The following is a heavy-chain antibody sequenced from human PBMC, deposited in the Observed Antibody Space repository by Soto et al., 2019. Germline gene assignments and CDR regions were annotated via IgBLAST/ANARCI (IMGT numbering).Heavy chain of an antibody. D-gene: IGHD3-10*01. V-gene: IGHV1-8*01. J-gene: IGHJ5*02. CDR1: GYTSTSYD. CDR2: MNPNNGNT. CDR3: ARASTYYYGSNWFDP. Sequence: PGASVKVSCKASGYTSTSYDINWVRQATGQGLEWMGWMNPNNGNTSYAQKFQGRVTMTRDTSASTAYMELSSLRSEDTAVYYCARASTYYYGSNWFDPWGQGTLVTVSS.